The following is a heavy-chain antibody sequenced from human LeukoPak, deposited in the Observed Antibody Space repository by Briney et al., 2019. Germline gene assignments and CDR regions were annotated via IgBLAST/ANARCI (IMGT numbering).Heavy chain of an antibody. J-gene: IGHJ4*02. CDR2: IRYDGSKK. CDR3: VRTGDTERFDY. D-gene: IGHD3/OR15-3a*01. V-gene: IGHV3-30*02. CDR1: GFIFSKYG. Sequence: PGGSLRLSCAASGFIFSKYGMHWVRQAPGKGLEGVALIRYDGSKKKYGDSVKGRFTLSRDNSKSTLYLQMNSLRAEDTAMYYCVRTGDTERFDYWGQGTLVSVSS.